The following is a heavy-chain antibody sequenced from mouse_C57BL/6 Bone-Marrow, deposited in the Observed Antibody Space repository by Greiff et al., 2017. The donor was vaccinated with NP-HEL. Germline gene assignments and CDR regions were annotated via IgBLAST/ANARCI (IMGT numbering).Heavy chain of an antibody. V-gene: IGHV1-72*01. Sequence: GAEPVKPGASVKLSCKASGYTFTSYWMHWVKQRPGRGLEWIGRIDPNSGGTKYNEKFKSKATLTVDKPSSTAYMQLSSRTSEDSAVYYCARSAYSGSNYGYFDVWGTGTTVTVSS. CDR2: IDPNSGGT. D-gene: IGHD1-1*01. J-gene: IGHJ1*03. CDR3: ARSAYSGSNYGYFDV. CDR1: GYTFTSYW.